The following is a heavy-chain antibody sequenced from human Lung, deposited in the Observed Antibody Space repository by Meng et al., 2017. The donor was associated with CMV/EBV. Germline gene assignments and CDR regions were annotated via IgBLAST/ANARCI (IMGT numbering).Heavy chain of an antibody. CDR1: GDNVSSNSAA. J-gene: IGHJ5*02. CDR3: ARDLNYYDSSGNYYVGWIDP. D-gene: IGHD3-22*01. Sequence: QXXXLTXAISGDNVSSNSAAWNWIRQPPSRGLEWLGRTYYKSKWYNDFAPSVKSRITFNPDTSKNQLSLHLTSVTPEDTAVYYCARDLNYYDSSGNYYVGWIDPWGQGTLVTVSS. CDR2: TYYKSKWYN. V-gene: IGHV6-1*01.